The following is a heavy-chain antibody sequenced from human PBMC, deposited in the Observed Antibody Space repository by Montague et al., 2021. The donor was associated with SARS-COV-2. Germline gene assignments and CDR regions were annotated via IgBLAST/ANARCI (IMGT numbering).Heavy chain of an antibody. V-gene: IGHV4-39*07. CDR1: GGSISSSSYY. Sequence: ETLSLTCTVSGGSISSSSYYWGWIRQPPGKGLEWIGSIYYSGSTYYNPSLKSRVTISVDTSKNQFSLKLSSVTAADTAVYYCARALIMITFGGVIAHWFDPWGQGTLVTVSS. J-gene: IGHJ5*02. CDR3: ARALIMITFGGVIAHWFDP. D-gene: IGHD3-16*02. CDR2: IYYSGST.